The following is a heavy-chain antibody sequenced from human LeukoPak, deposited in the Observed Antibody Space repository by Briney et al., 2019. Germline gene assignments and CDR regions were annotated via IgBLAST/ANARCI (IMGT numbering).Heavy chain of an antibody. D-gene: IGHD5-12*01. J-gene: IGHJ3*02. CDR1: GFTFDDYA. CDR2: ISWNSGSI. CDR3: TRGYSGVGIYAFDI. V-gene: IGHV3-9*01. Sequence: GRSLRLSCAASGFTFDDYAMHWVRQAPGKGLEWVSGISWNSGSIGYADSVKGRFTISRDDSQNSLHLQMNSLKTEDTAVYHCTRGYSGVGIYAFDIWGQGTMVTVSS.